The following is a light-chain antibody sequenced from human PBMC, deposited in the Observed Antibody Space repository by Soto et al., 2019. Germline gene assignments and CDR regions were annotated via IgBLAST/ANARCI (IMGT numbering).Light chain of an antibody. V-gene: IGKV3-20*01. Sequence: EKVLSQSPGTLSLTTGESATLSCRASQRGSSSYLAWYQQKPGQAPRLLIYGASSRATGIPDRFSGSGSGTDFTLTISRLEPEDFAVYSCEQDCSAPWTFGQGTKVDIK. CDR3: EQDCSAPWT. CDR1: QRGSSSY. CDR2: GAS. J-gene: IGKJ1*01.